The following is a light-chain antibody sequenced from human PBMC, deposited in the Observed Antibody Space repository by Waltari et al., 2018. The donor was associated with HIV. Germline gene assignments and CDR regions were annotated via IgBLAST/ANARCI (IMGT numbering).Light chain of an antibody. CDR2: GVS. CDR3: QQRKYLYT. Sequence: EIVLTQSPATLSLSPGETATLSCRASQTVSTFLAWYQQKPGQSPRPLISGVSARAPGIPVRFSGSGSETDFTLTISGLEPDDFAVYFCQQRKYLYTFGQGTKVEI. CDR1: QTVSTF. J-gene: IGKJ2*01. V-gene: IGKV3-11*01.